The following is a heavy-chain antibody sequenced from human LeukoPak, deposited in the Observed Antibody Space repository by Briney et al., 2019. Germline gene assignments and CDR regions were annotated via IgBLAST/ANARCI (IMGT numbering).Heavy chain of an antibody. D-gene: IGHD6-13*01. Sequence: GGSLRLSCAASGFTFSSYSMNWVRQAPGKGLEWVSSISDDSKYIYYADSVKGRFSISRDNAKRSLYLQMNSLRAEDTAVYYSAPPPIAATGNWGQGTLVTVSS. V-gene: IGHV3-21*01. CDR3: APPPIAATGN. CDR2: ISDDSKYI. CDR1: GFTFSSYS. J-gene: IGHJ4*02.